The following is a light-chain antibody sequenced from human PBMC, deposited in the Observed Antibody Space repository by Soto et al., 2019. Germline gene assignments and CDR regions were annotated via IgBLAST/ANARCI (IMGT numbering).Light chain of an antibody. CDR2: DAS. CDR1: QDISNY. Sequence: IQVTQSKSSLSASVGDRVTITCQASQDISNYLNWYQQKPGKAPKLLIYDASNLETGVPSRFSGSGSGTDFTFTISSLQPEDIATYYCQQYDNLLLTFCGGA. J-gene: IGKJ4*01. CDR3: QQYDNLLLT. V-gene: IGKV1-33*01.